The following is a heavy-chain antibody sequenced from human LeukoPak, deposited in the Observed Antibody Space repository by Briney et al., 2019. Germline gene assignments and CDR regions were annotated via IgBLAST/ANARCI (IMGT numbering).Heavy chain of an antibody. CDR3: ARGLNWLDP. CDR1: GDSINSFY. J-gene: IGHJ5*02. V-gene: IGHV4-59*01. Sequence: PSETLSLTCSVSGDSINSFYWSWIRQPPGKALEWIGSIYYRLSTNYNPSLKSRLTISLDTSKNQLYLKLSSVTAADTAVYYCARGLNWLDPWGQGILVTVPS. CDR2: IYYRLST.